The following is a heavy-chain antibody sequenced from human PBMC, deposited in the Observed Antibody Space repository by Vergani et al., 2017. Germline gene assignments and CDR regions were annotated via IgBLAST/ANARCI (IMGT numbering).Heavy chain of an antibody. J-gene: IGHJ6*02. CDR3: ARDRYDHGSGRYPYFYYYGLDV. Sequence: EVQLVESGGGLVKRGGSLRLSCAASGFTFSSYSMNWVRQAPGKGLEWVSSISSSSSYIHYSDSLKGRFTFARDNAKSSLYLQMNSLRAEDTGVYYCARDRYDHGSGRYPYFYYYGLDVWGQGTAVTVSS. D-gene: IGHD3-10*01. CDR2: ISSSSSYI. V-gene: IGHV3-21*01. CDR1: GFTFSSYS.